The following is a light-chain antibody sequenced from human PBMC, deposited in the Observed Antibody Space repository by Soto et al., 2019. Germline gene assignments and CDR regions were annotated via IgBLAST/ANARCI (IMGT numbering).Light chain of an antibody. CDR1: SSDVGGYDY. V-gene: IGLV2-8*01. J-gene: IGLJ1*01. CDR3: SSYAGSNTPLYV. CDR2: EVD. Sequence: QSALTQPPSASGSPGQSVTISCTGTSSDVGGYDYVSWHQQHPGEAPKLIIYEVDKRPSGVPDRFSGSKSGNTASLTVSGLQAEDEADYYCSSYAGSNTPLYVFGTGTKVTVL.